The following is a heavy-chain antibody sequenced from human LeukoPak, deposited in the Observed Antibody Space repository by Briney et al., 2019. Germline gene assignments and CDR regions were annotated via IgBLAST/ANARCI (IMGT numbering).Heavy chain of an antibody. CDR3: ARSLASADDS. Sequence: PGGSLRLSCAASGFTFSSYWMHWVRHAPGKGLVWVSRINDDGSTTSYADSVKGRFTISRDNAKNTLYLQMNSLRAEDTAVYYCARSLASADDSWGQGTLVTVS. V-gene: IGHV3-74*01. CDR2: INDDGSTT. J-gene: IGHJ5*01. D-gene: IGHD2-2*01. CDR1: GFTFSSYW.